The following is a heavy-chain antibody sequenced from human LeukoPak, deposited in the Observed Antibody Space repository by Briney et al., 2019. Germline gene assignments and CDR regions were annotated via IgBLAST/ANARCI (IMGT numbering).Heavy chain of an antibody. D-gene: IGHD1-1*01. V-gene: IGHV3-23*01. J-gene: IGHJ4*02. CDR1: GITFSSYG. CDR2: ISGGGGNP. CDR3: AKSAGGNSNWQFDY. Sequence: GGSLRLSCAASGITFSSYGLIWVRQAPGEGLEWVSGISGGGGNPSYTDSVKGRFTISRDNSKNTLFLQMNSLRPEDTALYYCAKSAGGNSNWQFDYWGQGTLVTVSS.